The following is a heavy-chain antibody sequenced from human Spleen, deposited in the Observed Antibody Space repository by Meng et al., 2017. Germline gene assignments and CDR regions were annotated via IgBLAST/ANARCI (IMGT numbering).Heavy chain of an antibody. V-gene: IGHV1-69*06. CDR1: GGTFSSYA. CDR3: ARDLVGTDMVYYYSGMDF. D-gene: IGHD5-18*01. J-gene: IGHJ6*01. Sequence: SVKVSCKASGGTFSSYAISWVRQAPGQGLEWMGGIFPIFGTANYAQKVQGRVTITADKSTSTAYMELNSLRTEDTAEYYCARDLVGTDMVYYYSGMDFWGQGTRVTVSS. CDR2: IFPIFGTA.